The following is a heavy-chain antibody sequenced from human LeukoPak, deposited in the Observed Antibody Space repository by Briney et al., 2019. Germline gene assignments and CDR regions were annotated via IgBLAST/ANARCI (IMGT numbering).Heavy chain of an antibody. D-gene: IGHD2-2*02. CDR2: FDPEDGET. J-gene: IGHJ4*02. V-gene: IGHV1-24*01. CDR1: GYTLTELS. CDR3: ATRDLLRGYCSSTSCYMFDY. Sequence: GSSVKVSCKVSGYTLTELSMHWVRQAPGKGLEWMGGFDPEDGETIYAQKFQGRVTMTEDTSTDTAYMELSSLRSEDTAVYYCATRDLLRGYCSSTSCYMFDYWGQGTLVTVSS.